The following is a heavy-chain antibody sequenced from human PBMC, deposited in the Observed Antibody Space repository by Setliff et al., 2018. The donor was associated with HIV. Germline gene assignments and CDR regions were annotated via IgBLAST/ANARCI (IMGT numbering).Heavy chain of an antibody. CDR2: ISTSSSYI. D-gene: IGHD3-10*01. Sequence: GVLRLSCAASGFSFSSYTMNWVRQAPGKGLEWVSSISTSSSYIYYADSVKGRFTISRDNAKNSLYLQMNSLRAEDTAVYYCARGPPGEPRLFQHWGQGTLGTV. V-gene: IGHV3-21*01. CDR1: GFSFSSYT. CDR3: ARGPPGEPRLFQH. J-gene: IGHJ1*01.